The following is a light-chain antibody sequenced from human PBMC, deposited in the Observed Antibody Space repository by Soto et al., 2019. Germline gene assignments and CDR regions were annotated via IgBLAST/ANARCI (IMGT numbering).Light chain of an antibody. J-gene: IGKJ2*01. CDR3: QQYNNWPLRT. V-gene: IGKV3-15*01. CDR1: QSISSN. Sequence: EIVMTQSPATLSVSPGERATLSCRASQSISSNLAWYQQKPGQAPRLLIHGASTRANGIPGRFRGSGSGTEFTLTISSLQSEDFAVYYCQQYNNWPLRTFGQGTKLEIK. CDR2: GAS.